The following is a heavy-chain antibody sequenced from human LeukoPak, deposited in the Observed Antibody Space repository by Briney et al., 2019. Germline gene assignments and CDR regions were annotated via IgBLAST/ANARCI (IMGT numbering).Heavy chain of an antibody. Sequence: GASVKVSCKASGYTFNSFDINRVRQATGQGLEWMGWMNPNSGNTGNAQKFQDRVTMTTNTSISTAYMELSSLRSEDTAVYYCARGSYTGTYIVDFWGQGTLVTVSS. CDR2: MNPNSGNT. CDR1: GYTFNSFD. CDR3: ARGSYTGTYIVDF. V-gene: IGHV1-8*01. J-gene: IGHJ4*02. D-gene: IGHD1-26*01.